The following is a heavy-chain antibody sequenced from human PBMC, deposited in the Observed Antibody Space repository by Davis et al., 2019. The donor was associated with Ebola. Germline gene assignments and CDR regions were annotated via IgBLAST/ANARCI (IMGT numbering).Heavy chain of an antibody. CDR3: ARESIVVVVAAPGSYYYGMDV. J-gene: IGHJ6*02. V-gene: IGHV1-46*01. Sequence: AASVKVSCKASGYTFTSYYMHWVRQAPGQGLEWMGIINPSGGSTSYAQKFQGRVTMTRDTSTSTVYMELSSLRSEDTAVYYCARESIVVVVAAPGSYYYGMDVWGQGTTVTVSS. CDR1: GYTFTSYY. CDR2: INPSGGST. D-gene: IGHD2-15*01.